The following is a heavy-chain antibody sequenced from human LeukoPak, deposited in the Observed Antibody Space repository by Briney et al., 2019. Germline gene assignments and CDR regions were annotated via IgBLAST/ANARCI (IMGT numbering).Heavy chain of an antibody. J-gene: IGHJ4*02. Sequence: GGSLRLSCAASGVTFSTYTMSWVRQAPGKGLEWVSSISGNGNSIYYADSLRGRFTISRDNAKNSLYLQMISLRAEDTAVYYCARGPLTTVNFDYWGQGSLVTVSS. CDR1: GVTFSTYT. V-gene: IGHV3-21*01. D-gene: IGHD4-17*01. CDR3: ARGPLTTVNFDY. CDR2: ISGNGNSI.